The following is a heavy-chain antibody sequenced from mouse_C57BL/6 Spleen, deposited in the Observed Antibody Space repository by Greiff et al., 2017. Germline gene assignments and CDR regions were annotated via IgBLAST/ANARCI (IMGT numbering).Heavy chain of an antibody. CDR3: ARPEDDYSNYPYAMDC. CDR1: GYTFTEYT. J-gene: IGHJ4*01. Sequence: VQLQQSGAELVKPGASVKLSCKASGYTFTEYTIHWVKQRSGQGLEWIGWFYPGSGSIKYNEKFKDKATLTADKSSSTVYMELSRLTSEDSAVYFFARPEDDYSNYPYAMDCWGQGTSVTVSS. D-gene: IGHD2-5*01. CDR2: FYPGSGSI. V-gene: IGHV1-62-2*01.